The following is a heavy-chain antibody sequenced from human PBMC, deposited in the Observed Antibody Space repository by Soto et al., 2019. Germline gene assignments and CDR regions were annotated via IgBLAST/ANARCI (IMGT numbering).Heavy chain of an antibody. CDR1: GYTFTSYG. CDR2: ISAYNGNT. D-gene: IGHD3-9*01. CDR3: ARLSVDYDILTGLAGGDYYYGMDV. Sequence: ASVKVSCKASGYTFTSYGISWVRQAPGQGLEWMGWISAYNGNTNYAQKLQGRVTMTTGTSTSTAYMELRSLRSDDTAVYYCARLSVDYDILTGLAGGDYYYGMDVWGQGTTVTVSS. J-gene: IGHJ6*02. V-gene: IGHV1-18*04.